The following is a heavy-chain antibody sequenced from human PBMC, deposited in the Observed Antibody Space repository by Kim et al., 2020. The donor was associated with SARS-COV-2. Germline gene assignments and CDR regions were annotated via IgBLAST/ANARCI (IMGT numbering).Heavy chain of an antibody. V-gene: IGHV3-33*01. CDR3: ASDYYDSSGYNV. Sequence: YYDDSVKARFTISRDKSKNSLYLQMNSLRAEDTAVYYCASDYYDSSGYNVWGQGTTVTVSS. D-gene: IGHD3-22*01. J-gene: IGHJ6*02.